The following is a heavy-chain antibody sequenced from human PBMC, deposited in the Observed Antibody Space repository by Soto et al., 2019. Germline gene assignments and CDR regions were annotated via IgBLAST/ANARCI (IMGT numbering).Heavy chain of an antibody. CDR1: GCTFSSYA. V-gene: IGHV1-69*13. CDR2: IIPIFGTA. Sequence: SVKVSCKASGCTFSSYAISWVRQAPGQGLEWMGGIIPIFGTANYAQKFQGRVTITADESTSTAYMELSSLRSEDTAVYYCARALLFGVWKLPMDVWGQGTTVTVSS. D-gene: IGHD3-16*01. J-gene: IGHJ6*02. CDR3: ARALLFGVWKLPMDV.